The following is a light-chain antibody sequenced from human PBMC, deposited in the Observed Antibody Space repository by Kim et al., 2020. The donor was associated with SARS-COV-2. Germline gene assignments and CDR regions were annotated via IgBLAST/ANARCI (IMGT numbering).Light chain of an antibody. CDR2: EAS. CDR1: QSISVL. V-gene: IGKV1-5*03. Sequence: SASVGDRVTITCRASQSISVLLAWYQQKSGTAPKLLIYEASILESGVPSKFSGSGSGTEFTLTINCLQPDDFATYYCQQYDSYPLTFGGGTKLEI. CDR3: QQYDSYPLT. J-gene: IGKJ4*01.